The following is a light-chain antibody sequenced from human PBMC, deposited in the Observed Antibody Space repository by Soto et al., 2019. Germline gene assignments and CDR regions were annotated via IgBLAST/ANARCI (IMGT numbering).Light chain of an antibody. V-gene: IGKV2-30*02. J-gene: IGKJ4*01. CDR3: QQYGSSPPLT. CDR2: GAS. CDR1: HILVHSDENTY. Sequence: DVVMTQSPLSLPVTLGQPASISCCSIHILVHSDENTYLSWLHQRPGQSPRLLIYGASSRATGIPDRFSGSGSGTDFTLTISRLEPEDFAVYYCQQYGSSPPLTFGGGTKVDI.